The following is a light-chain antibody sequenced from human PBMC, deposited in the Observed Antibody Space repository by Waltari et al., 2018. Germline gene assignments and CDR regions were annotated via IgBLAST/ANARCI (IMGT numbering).Light chain of an antibody. J-gene: IGLJ2*01. CDR3: AAWDDNLNAVV. Sequence: QSVLTQPPSVSEAPRQRVTIACSGTSSNLGNHVVNWYQQVPGEAPKLLIYYDDMLPSGVSDRFSGSRSGTSASLAISGLQSEDEADYYCAAWDDNLNAVVFGGGTKVTVL. CDR1: SSNLGNHV. V-gene: IGLV1-36*01. CDR2: YDD.